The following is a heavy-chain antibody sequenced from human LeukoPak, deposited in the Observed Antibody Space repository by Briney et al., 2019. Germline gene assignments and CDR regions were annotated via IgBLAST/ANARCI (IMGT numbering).Heavy chain of an antibody. CDR2: VWFGESVQ. D-gene: IGHD3-10*01. CDR3: AKGGSDTSKYYFDY. J-gene: IGHJ4*02. V-gene: IGHV3-30*02. CDR1: GFSFSYSG. Sequence: GGSLRLSCAASGFSFSYSGMHWVRQAPGKGLEWVASVWFGESVQSYSDSVKGRFTISRDNSKNTVWLEMNSLRVEDTAVYYCAKGGSDTSKYYFDYWARETQVTVSS.